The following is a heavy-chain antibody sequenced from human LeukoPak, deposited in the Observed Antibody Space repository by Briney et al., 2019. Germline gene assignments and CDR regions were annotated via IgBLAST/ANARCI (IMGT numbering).Heavy chain of an antibody. CDR3: ARDRLPSYSGYDSNWFDP. D-gene: IGHD5-12*01. V-gene: IGHV4-31*03. Sequence: PSQTLSLTCTVSGGSIGSGGYYWSWIRQHPGKGLEWIGYIYYSGSTYYNPSLKSRVTISVDTSKNQFSLKLSSVTAADTAVYYCARDRLPSYSGYDSNWFDPWGQGTLVTVSS. CDR1: GGSIGSGGYY. CDR2: IYYSGST. J-gene: IGHJ5*02.